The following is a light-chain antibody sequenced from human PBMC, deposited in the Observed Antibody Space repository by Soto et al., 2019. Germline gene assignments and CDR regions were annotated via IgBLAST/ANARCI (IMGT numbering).Light chain of an antibody. CDR3: SSYTNRNTLV. J-gene: IGLJ2*01. V-gene: IGLV2-14*03. CDR2: DVT. Sequence: QSALTQPASVSGSPGQSITISCTGTSSDVGGYNFVSWYQQHPGKAPKLMIYDVTNRPSGVSNRFSGSKSGNTASLTISGVPAEDEADYYRSSYTNRNTLVFGGGTKLTVL. CDR1: SSDVGGYNF.